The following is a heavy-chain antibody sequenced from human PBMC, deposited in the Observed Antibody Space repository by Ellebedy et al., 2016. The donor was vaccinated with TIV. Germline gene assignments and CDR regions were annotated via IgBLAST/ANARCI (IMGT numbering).Heavy chain of an antibody. Sequence: PGGSLRLSCAASGFTFITYWMAWVRQAPGKGLEWVANIKSGESEKYYAASVKGRFTISRDNAKNSVYLQMKTVSAEDTAVYYCARYLWGGYGMDVWGQGTTVTVSS. J-gene: IGHJ6*02. CDR1: GFTFITYW. V-gene: IGHV3-7*03. CDR3: ARYLWGGYGMDV. D-gene: IGHD3-16*01. CDR2: IKSGESEK.